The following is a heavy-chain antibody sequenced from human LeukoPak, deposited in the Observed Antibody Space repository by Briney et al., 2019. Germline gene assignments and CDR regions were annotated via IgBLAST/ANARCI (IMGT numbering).Heavy chain of an antibody. CDR1: GFTLSSYS. Sequence: GGSLRLSCSASGFTLSSYSMNWVRQAPGKGLEWVSYISGDTSTVQYADSVRGRFTISRDNAKNSLYLQMNSLRAEDTAVYYCARIPYYYDSSGYYEVDYWGQGTLVTVSS. V-gene: IGHV3-48*04. CDR2: ISGDTSTV. J-gene: IGHJ4*02. D-gene: IGHD3-22*01. CDR3: ARIPYYYDSSGYYEVDY.